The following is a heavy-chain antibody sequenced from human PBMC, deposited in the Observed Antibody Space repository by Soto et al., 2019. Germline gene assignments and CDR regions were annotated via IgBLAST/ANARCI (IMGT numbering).Heavy chain of an antibody. J-gene: IGHJ4*02. Sequence: SETLSLTCTVSGFSISSGYYWGWIRQTPGTGLEWIGSIFHTGSAYYNPALKSRLTISVDTSKNQFSLKLSSVTAAETAVYYCAGYGDMNYNISTHYPYYFDSWGQGTLVTVSS. CDR1: GFSISSGYY. CDR2: IFHTGSA. V-gene: IGHV4-38-2*02. D-gene: IGHD3-9*01. CDR3: AGYGDMNYNISTHYPYYFDS.